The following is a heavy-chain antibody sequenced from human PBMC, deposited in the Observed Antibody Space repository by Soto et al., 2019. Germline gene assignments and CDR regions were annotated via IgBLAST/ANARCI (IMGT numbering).Heavy chain of an antibody. CDR2: IYYSGST. J-gene: IGHJ6*03. V-gene: IGHV4-59*08. CDR1: GGSISSYY. D-gene: IGHD3-16*02. CDR3: ARQTENYIWGSYRTCYMDV. Sequence: ASETLSLTCTVSGGSISSYYWSWIRQPPGKGLEWIGYIYYSGSTNYNPSLKSRVTISVDTSKNQFSLKLSSVTAADTAVYYCARQTENYIWGSYRTCYMDVWGKGTTVTVSS.